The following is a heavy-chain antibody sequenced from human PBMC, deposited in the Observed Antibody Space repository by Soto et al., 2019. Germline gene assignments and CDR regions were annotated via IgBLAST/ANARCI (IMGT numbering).Heavy chain of an antibody. CDR1: GFAFGNYW. CDR3: ARDSVYGAGRSVNHDLDN. V-gene: IGHV3-7*01. J-gene: IGHJ4*01. Sequence: EVQLVDSGGDLVQPGGSLRLSCAASGFAFGNYWMSWVRQAPGKGLEWLDTIKRDASEEKYVDSVKGRFTMSRDNAKNSLYQQMDSLRAEGTAVYYCARDSVYGAGRSVNHDLDNWGHGTLVTVSS. CDR2: IKRDASEE. D-gene: IGHD3-10*01.